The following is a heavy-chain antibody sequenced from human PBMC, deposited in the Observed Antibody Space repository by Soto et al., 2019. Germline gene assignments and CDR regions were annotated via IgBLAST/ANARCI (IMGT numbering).Heavy chain of an antibody. V-gene: IGHV3-9*01. J-gene: IGHJ6*02. D-gene: IGHD6-13*01. CDR3: ACKSRPANNSSWYRYSSGPGSYYGMDV. CDR2: ISWNSGSI. Sequence: GGSLRLSCAASGFTFDDYAMHWVRQAPGKGLEWVSGISWNSGSIGYADSVKGRFTISRDNAKNSLYLQMNSLRAEDTALYYCACKSRPANNSSWYRYSSGPGSYYGMDVWGQGTTVTVSS. CDR1: GFTFDDYA.